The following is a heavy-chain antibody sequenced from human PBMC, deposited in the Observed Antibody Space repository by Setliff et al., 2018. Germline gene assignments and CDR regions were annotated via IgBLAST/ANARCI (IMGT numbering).Heavy chain of an antibody. J-gene: IGHJ4*02. CDR2: IFHSGST. V-gene: IGHV4-39*01. CDR1: GGSISSDTYY. D-gene: IGHD3-10*01. CDR3: ARLSYYGSGSYYDFDS. Sequence: SETLSLTCTVSGGSISSDTYYWGWIRQPPGEGLEWIGSIFHSGSTYYSPSHKSRVTISVDTSKNQFSLKLTSVTAADTAVYYCARLSYYGSGSYYDFDSWGQGTLVTVSS.